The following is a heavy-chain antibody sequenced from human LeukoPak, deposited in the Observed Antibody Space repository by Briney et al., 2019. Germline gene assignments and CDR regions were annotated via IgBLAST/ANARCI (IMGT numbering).Heavy chain of an antibody. CDR3: ARIPDSSSDY. CDR2: INPNSGGT. CDR1: GYSFTSHY. V-gene: IGHV1-2*02. D-gene: IGHD6-13*01. Sequence: GASVKVSCKASGYSFTSHYMHWVRQAPGQGLEWMGWINPNSGGTNYAQKFQGRVTMTRDTSISTAYMELSRLRSDDTAVYYCARIPDSSSDYWGQGTLVTVSS. J-gene: IGHJ4*02.